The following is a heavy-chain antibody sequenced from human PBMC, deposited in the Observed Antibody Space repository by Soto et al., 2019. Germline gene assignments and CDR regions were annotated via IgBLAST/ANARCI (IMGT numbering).Heavy chain of an antibody. CDR3: ARDRKVSGWLDP. J-gene: IGHJ5*02. Sequence: GGARRLSCSAPGFTVSSNYMSWVRQAPGKGLEGVSVISSGGSTYYADSVKGSFTISRDNSKNTLYLQMNSLRAEDTAVYYCARDRKVSGWLDPWGQGTLVTVSS. CDR1: GFTVSSNY. CDR2: ISSGGST. V-gene: IGHV3-66*01. D-gene: IGHD3-10*01.